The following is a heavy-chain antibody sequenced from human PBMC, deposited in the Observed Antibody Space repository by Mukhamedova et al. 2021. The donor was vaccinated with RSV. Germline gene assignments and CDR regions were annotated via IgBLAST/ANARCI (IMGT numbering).Heavy chain of an antibody. CDR2: EK. Sequence: EKSYVDSVKGRFTISRDNARDSLYLQVDSLRAEDTANYYCERGKTGSYDYWGQGTVVTVSS. D-gene: IGHD1-26*01. J-gene: IGHJ4*02. CDR3: ERGKTGSYDY. V-gene: IGHV3-7*03.